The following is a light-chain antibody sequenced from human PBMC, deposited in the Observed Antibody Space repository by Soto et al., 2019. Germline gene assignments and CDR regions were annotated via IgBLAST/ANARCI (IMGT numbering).Light chain of an antibody. CDR1: QVISNS. Sequence: DVQMTQSPSSVSASVGDRVTLTCRASQVISNSLAWYQQKPGKAPRLLIYAAFNLQGGVPSRFSGSGSGTDFFLTISSLQPEDFATYYCQQAYIFPFSFGGGTKVEIK. CDR2: AAF. V-gene: IGKV1-12*02. J-gene: IGKJ4*01. CDR3: QQAYIFPFS.